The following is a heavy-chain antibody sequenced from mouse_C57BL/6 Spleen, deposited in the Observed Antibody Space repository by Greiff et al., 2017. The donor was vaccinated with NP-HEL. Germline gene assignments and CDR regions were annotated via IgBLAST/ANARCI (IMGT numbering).Heavy chain of an antibody. CDR3: ARRGTMVTYYAMDY. Sequence: VQLQQSGPGLVQPSQSLSITCTVSGFSLTSYGVHWVRQSPGKGLEWLGVIWSGGSTDYNAAFISRPSISKDNSKSQVFFKMNSLQADDTAIYYCARRGTMVTYYAMDYWGQGTSVTVSS. CDR2: IWSGGST. J-gene: IGHJ4*01. D-gene: IGHD2-2*01. V-gene: IGHV2-2*01. CDR1: GFSLTSYG.